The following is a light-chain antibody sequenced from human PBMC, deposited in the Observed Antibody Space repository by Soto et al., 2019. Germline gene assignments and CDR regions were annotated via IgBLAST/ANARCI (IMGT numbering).Light chain of an antibody. CDR2: GNI. Sequence: QLVLTQPPSVSGAPGQRVTISCTGSSSNIGAGYDVHWYQQRPGTAPKLLIFGNINRPSGVPDRFSGSKSGNTASLTVSGLQPEDEADYYCSSYAGSNNLLFGGGTKLTVL. CDR3: SSYAGSNNLL. CDR1: SSNIGAGYD. J-gene: IGLJ2*01. V-gene: IGLV1-40*01.